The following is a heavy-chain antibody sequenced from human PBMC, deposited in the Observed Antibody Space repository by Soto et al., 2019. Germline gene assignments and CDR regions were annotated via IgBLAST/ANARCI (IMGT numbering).Heavy chain of an antibody. Sequence: QVQLQKSGPGLVKPSQTLSLTCTVSGGSISSGDYYWIWIRQHPGKGLEWIGYIYYSGSTYYNPSLKSRVTISVDTSRNQFSLKLSSVTAADTAVYYCARAPLISIFFAYGMDVWGQGTTVTVSS. CDR2: IYYSGST. CDR1: GGSISSGDYY. CDR3: ARAPLISIFFAYGMDV. V-gene: IGHV4-31*03. J-gene: IGHJ6*02. D-gene: IGHD3-3*02.